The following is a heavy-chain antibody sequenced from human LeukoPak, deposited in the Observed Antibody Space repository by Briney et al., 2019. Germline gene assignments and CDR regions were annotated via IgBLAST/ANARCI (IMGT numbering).Heavy chain of an antibody. D-gene: IGHD2-15*01. CDR3: AADRAVVAAKTTVTGFDP. Sequence: TSVKVSCKASGFTFTSSAMQWVRQARGRRLEWIGWIVVGSGNTNYAQKFQERVTITRDMSTSTAYMELSSLRSEDTAVYYCAADRAVVAAKTTVTGFDPWGQGTLVTVSS. V-gene: IGHV1-58*02. CDR1: GFTFTSSA. J-gene: IGHJ5*02. CDR2: IVVGSGNT.